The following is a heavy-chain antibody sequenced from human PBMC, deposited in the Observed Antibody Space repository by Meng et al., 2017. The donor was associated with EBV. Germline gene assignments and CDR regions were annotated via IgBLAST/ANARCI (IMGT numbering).Heavy chain of an antibody. J-gene: IGHJ4*02. CDR1: GGPLRYYA. Sequence: QRQWVQSAAQVKKPGSSVKVSCKTSGGPLRYYAISWVRQAPGQGLEWLGGFLPRLGAPNYAQKFHGRVKITADESTSTHYMDLSSLRSEDTAIYYCASESGRGYTPDYWGQGTLVTVSS. CDR2: FLPRLGAP. D-gene: IGHD3-10*01. CDR3: ASESGRGYTPDY. V-gene: IGHV1-69*01.